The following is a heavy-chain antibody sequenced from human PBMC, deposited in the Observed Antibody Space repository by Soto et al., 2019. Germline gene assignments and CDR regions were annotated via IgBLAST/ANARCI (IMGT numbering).Heavy chain of an antibody. CDR2: ISGSGGST. V-gene: IGHV3-23*01. J-gene: IGHJ4*02. CDR3: AKGRFLEWLLSNFDY. Sequence: GSLLLACSASGFTFSSYAMSWVRQAPGKGLEWVSAISGSGGSTYYADSVKGRFTISRDNSKNTLYLQMNSLRAEDTAVYYCAKGRFLEWLLSNFDYWGQGTLVTVYS. CDR1: GFTFSSYA. D-gene: IGHD3-3*01.